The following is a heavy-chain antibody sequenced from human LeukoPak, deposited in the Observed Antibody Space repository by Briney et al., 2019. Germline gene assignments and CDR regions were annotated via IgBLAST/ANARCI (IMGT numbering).Heavy chain of an antibody. Sequence: SETLSLTCAASGWTFSGYYLSWIRQPPGKGLEWIGEINHSGSTNYNQSLKSQVTISVDTSKNQFSLKLSSVTAADTAVYYCARAAGWLQFWWFDPWGQGTLVTVSS. V-gene: IGHV4-34*01. CDR3: ARAAGWLQFWWFDP. D-gene: IGHD5-24*01. J-gene: IGHJ5*02. CDR1: GWTFSGYY. CDR2: INHSGST.